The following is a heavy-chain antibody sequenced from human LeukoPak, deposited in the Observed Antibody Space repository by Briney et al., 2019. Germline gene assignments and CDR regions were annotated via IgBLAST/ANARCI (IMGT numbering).Heavy chain of an antibody. V-gene: IGHV3-30*03. CDR1: GFTFSSYG. CDR3: ARGRYTDSWYDYFDY. CDR2: ISYDGSNK. D-gene: IGHD6-13*01. J-gene: IGHJ4*02. Sequence: GGSLRLSCAASGFTFSSYGMHWVRQAPGKGLEWVAAISYDGSNKFYADSVKGRFTLSRDNAKNSLHLQMNSLRDEDTAVYYCARGRYTDSWYDYFDYWGQGTLLTVSS.